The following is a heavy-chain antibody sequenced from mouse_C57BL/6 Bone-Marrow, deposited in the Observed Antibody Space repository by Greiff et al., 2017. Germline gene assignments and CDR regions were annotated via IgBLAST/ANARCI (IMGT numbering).Heavy chain of an antibody. Sequence: QVQLQQSGAELARPGASVKLSCKASGYTFTSYGISWVKQRTGQGLEWIGEIYPRSGNTYYNEKFKGKATLTADKSSSTAYMELRSLTSEDSAVYFCARKGSSPLAYWGQGTLVTVSA. V-gene: IGHV1-81*01. D-gene: IGHD1-1*01. CDR2: IYPRSGNT. J-gene: IGHJ3*01. CDR1: GYTFTSYG. CDR3: ARKGSSPLAY.